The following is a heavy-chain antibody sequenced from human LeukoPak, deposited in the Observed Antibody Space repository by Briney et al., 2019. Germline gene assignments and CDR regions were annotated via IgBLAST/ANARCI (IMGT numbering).Heavy chain of an antibody. Sequence: PGGSLRLSCAASGFTFSSYSMNWVRQAPGKGLEWVSSISSSSSYIYYAGSVKGRFTTSRDNAKNSLYLQMNSLRAEDTAVYYCARETTHWGQGTLVTVSS. CDR1: GFTFSSYS. V-gene: IGHV3-21*01. CDR2: ISSSSSYI. D-gene: IGHD4-11*01. CDR3: ARETTH. J-gene: IGHJ4*02.